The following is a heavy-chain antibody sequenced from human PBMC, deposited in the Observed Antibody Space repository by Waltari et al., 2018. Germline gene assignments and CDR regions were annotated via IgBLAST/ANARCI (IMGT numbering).Heavy chain of an antibody. CDR3: ASAPRPEVSAPFDF. CDR2: IRGIGDIT. D-gene: IGHD2-8*01. CDR1: GFPFSSFT. J-gene: IGHJ4*02. Sequence: EVQLVESGGGLVQPGGFLRPSCAGSGFPFSSFTMHWVRRAPGNGLEWVSGIRGIGDITSYADSLKGRFTISRDTSKNTLYLLLNSLRPGDTAIYYCASAPRPEVSAPFDFWGRGTLVTVSS. V-gene: IGHV3-23*04.